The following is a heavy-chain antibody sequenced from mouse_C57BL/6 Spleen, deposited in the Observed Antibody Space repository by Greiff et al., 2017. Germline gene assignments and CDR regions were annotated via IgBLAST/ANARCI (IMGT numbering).Heavy chain of an antibody. Sequence: EVNLVESEGGLVQPGSSMKLSCTASGFTFSDYYMAWVRQVPEKGLEWVANINYDGSSTYYLDSLKSRFIISRDNAKNILYLQMSSLKSEDTATYYCARGGDSSGYDYAMDYWGQGTSVTVSS. CDR1: GFTFSDYY. V-gene: IGHV5-16*01. CDR3: ARGGDSSGYDYAMDY. D-gene: IGHD3-2*02. CDR2: INYDGSST. J-gene: IGHJ4*01.